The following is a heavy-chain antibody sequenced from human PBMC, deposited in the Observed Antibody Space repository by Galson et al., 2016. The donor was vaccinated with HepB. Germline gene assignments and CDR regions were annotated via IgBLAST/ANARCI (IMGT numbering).Heavy chain of an antibody. CDR1: GFTFSSYG. J-gene: IGHJ4*02. V-gene: IGHV3-30*18. CDR3: AKDGGGWVWFGELQYYFDY. Sequence: SLRLSCAASGFTFSSYGMHWVRQAPGKGLEWVAVISYDGSNKYYADSVKGRFTISRDNSKNTLYLQMNSLGAEDTAVYYCAKDGGGWVWFGELQYYFDYWGQGTLVTVSS. D-gene: IGHD3-10*01. CDR2: ISYDGSNK.